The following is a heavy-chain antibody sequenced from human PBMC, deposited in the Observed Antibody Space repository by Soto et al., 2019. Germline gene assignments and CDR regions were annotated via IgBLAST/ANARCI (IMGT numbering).Heavy chain of an antibody. CDR3: VQTTGWPGFDF. CDR2: IYGGGTT. J-gene: IGHJ4*02. D-gene: IGHD6-19*01. V-gene: IGHV3-53*01. CDR1: GFAVSSKY. Sequence: EVQLVESGGGLIQPGGSLRLSCAASGFAVSSKYMTWVRQAPGKGLEWVSVIYGGGTTYYADSVKGRFTISRDTSKTPLYLQMNSLRADDTAVYYCVQTTGWPGFDFWGQGTLVTVSS.